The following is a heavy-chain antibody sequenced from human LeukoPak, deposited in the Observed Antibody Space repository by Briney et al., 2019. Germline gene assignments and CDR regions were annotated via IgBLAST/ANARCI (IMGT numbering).Heavy chain of an antibody. CDR2: IYYSGST. CDR3: ARGTLYSGWSYYFDY. D-gene: IGHD6-19*01. J-gene: IGHJ4*02. V-gene: IGHV4-39*07. CDR1: GGSISSSSYY. Sequence: PSETLSLTCTVSGGSISSSSYYWGWIRQPPGKGLEWIGSIYYSGSTYYNPSLKSRVAISVDTSKNQFSLKLSSVTAADTAMYYCARGTLYSGWSYYFDYWGQGSQVTVSS.